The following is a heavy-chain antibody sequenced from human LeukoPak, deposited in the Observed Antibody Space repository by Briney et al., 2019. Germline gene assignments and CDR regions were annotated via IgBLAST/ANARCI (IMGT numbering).Heavy chain of an antibody. CDR2: IYHSGST. CDR1: GGSISSGGYY. J-gene: IGHJ4*02. Sequence: PSQTLSLTCTVSGGSISSGGYYWSWIRQPPGKGLEWIGYIYHSGSTYYNPSLKSRVTVSVDRSKNQFSLKLSSVTAADTAVYYCAIRVSGSSLRHWGQGTLVTVSS. V-gene: IGHV4-30-2*01. CDR3: AIRVSGSSLRH. D-gene: IGHD1-26*01.